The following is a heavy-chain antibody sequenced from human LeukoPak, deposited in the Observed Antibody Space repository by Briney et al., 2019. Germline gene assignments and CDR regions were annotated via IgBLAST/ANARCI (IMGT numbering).Heavy chain of an antibody. J-gene: IGHJ5*02. CDR2: IRYDGSNR. V-gene: IGHV3-30*02. CDR3: AKASSGYDEYNWFDP. D-gene: IGHD5-12*01. CDR1: GFTFSSYG. Sequence: GGSLRLSCAASGFTFSSYGMHWVRQAPGKGLEWVAFIRYDGSNRYYADSVKGRFTISRDNSKNTLYLQMNSLRAEDTAVYYCAKASSGYDEYNWFDPWGQGTLVTVSS.